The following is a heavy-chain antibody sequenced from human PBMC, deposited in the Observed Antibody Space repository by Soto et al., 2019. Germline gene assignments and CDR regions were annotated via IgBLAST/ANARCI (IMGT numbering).Heavy chain of an antibody. V-gene: IGHV3-21*01. CDR3: ARDRSRRSRAPNYGMDV. CDR2: ISSSSSYI. J-gene: IGHJ6*02. Sequence: GGSLRLSXAASGFTFSSYSMNWVRQAPGKGLEWVSSISSSSSYIYYADSVKGRFTISRDNAKNSLYLQMNSLRAEDTAVYYCARDRSRRSRAPNYGMDVWGQGTTVTVS. D-gene: IGHD6-13*01. CDR1: GFTFSSYS.